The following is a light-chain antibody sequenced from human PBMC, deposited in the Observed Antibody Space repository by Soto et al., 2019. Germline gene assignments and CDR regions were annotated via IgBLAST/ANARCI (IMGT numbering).Light chain of an antibody. CDR3: QQYGTSPLT. V-gene: IGKV3-20*01. Sequence: EIVLTQSPGTLSLSPGERATLSCRASQSVGSTYLAWYRQKPGQAPKLLIYGVSSRATGIPDRFSGSGSGTDFTLTISRLEPEDFAVYYCQQYGTSPLTFGPGTKVDI. CDR1: QSVGSTY. J-gene: IGKJ3*01. CDR2: GVS.